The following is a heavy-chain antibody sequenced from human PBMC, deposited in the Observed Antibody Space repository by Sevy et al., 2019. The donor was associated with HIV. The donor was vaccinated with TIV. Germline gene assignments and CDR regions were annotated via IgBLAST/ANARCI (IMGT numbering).Heavy chain of an antibody. CDR2: INAGNGNT. CDR3: ARVSMKGFTMVRGVIFDY. D-gene: IGHD3-10*01. J-gene: IGHJ4*02. V-gene: IGHV1-3*01. CDR1: GYTFTSYA. Sequence: ASVKVSCKASGYTFTSYAMHWVRQAPGQRLEWMGWINAGNGNTKYSQKFQGRVTITRDTSASTAYMELSSLRSEDTAVYYCARVSMKGFTMVRGVIFDYWGQGTLVTVSS.